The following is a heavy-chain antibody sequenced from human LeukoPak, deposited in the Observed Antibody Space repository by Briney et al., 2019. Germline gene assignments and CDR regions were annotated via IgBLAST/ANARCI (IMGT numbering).Heavy chain of an antibody. CDR2: TYYRSKWYN. J-gene: IGHJ1*01. D-gene: IGHD4-17*01. CDR1: GDSVSSSSAA. Sequence: SQTLSLTCAISGDSVSSSSAAWSWIRQSPSRGLEWLGRTYYRSKWYNDYAVSVKSRITINPDTSKNQFSLQLNSMTPEDTAVYYCAKDPDDYGDYGEYFQHWGQGTLVTVSS. V-gene: IGHV6-1*01. CDR3: AKDPDDYGDYGEYFQH.